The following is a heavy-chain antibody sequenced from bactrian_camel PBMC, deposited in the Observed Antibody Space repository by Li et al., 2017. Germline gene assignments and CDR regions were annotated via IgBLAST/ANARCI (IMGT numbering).Heavy chain of an antibody. J-gene: IGHJ4*01. V-gene: IGHV3S40*01. CDR2: INTGGAMT. Sequence: VQLVESGGGSVQPGGSLRLSCVASDYAYNMYCMGWFRQAPGKEREAVAVINTGGAMTYYADSVRGRFTITRHFSHTVRLGMNSLEPGDSAMYYCAAGRIPGGVYRGGSSHFSSWGQGTQVTVS. CDR3: AAGRIPGGVYRGGSSHFSS. CDR1: DYAYNMYC. D-gene: IGHD3*01.